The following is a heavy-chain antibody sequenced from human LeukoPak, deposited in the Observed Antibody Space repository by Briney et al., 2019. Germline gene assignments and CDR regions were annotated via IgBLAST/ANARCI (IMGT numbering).Heavy chain of an antibody. CDR3: ARGGRDGYDY. CDR1: GGFISSYY. J-gene: IGHJ4*02. Sequence: SEPLSLTCTVSGGFISSYYWVWIRQPRGEGREWIRYIDYSVSAHYNPSLKSRVTISLDTSKNLFSLKLSAVTAADTAVYYCARGGRDGYDYWGQGTLVTVCS. CDR2: IDYSVSA. D-gene: IGHD5-24*01. V-gene: IGHV4-59*01.